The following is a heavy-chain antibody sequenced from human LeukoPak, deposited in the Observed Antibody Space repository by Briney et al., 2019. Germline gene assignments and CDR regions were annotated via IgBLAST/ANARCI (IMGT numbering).Heavy chain of an antibody. CDR3: AREYQPPKTGYEGVWFDP. CDR1: GGSISSYY. J-gene: IGHJ5*02. V-gene: IGHV4-4*07. Sequence: PSETLSLTCTVSGGSISSYYWSWIRQPAGKGLEWIGRIYTSGSTNYNPSLKSRVTMSVDTSKNQFSLKLSSVTAADTAVYYCAREYQPPKTGYEGVWFDPWGQGTLVTVSS. D-gene: IGHD1-14*01. CDR2: IYTSGST.